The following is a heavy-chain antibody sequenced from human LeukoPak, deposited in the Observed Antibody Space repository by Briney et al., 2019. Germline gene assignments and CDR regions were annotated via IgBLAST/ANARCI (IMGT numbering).Heavy chain of an antibody. V-gene: IGHV3-73*01. J-gene: IGHJ6*02. Sequence: GGSLRLSCAASGFTFSGSAMHWVRQASGKGLEWVGRIRSNSNSYATAYAASVKGRFAISRDDSKNTAYLQMNSLKTEDTAVYYRISLYGDPSSYGMDVWGQGTTVTVSS. CDR3: ISLYGDPSSYGMDV. CDR1: GFTFSGSA. D-gene: IGHD2-21*02. CDR2: IRSNSNSYAT.